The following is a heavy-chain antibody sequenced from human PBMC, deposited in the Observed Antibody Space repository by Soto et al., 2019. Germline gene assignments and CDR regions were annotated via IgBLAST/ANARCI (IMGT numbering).Heavy chain of an antibody. V-gene: IGHV3-21*01. D-gene: IGHD5-12*01. CDR1: GFTFSSYS. CDR2: ISSSSSYI. CDR3: ARGDIVATIEGNYSFDY. Sequence: GESLKISCAASGFTFSSYSMNWVRQAPGKGLEWVSSISSSSSYIYYADSVKGRFTISRDNAKNSLYLQMNSLRAEDTAVYYCARGDIVATIEGNYSFDYWGQGTLVTVSS. J-gene: IGHJ4*02.